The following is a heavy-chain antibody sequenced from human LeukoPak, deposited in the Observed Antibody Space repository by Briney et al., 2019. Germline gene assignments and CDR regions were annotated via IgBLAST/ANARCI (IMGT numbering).Heavy chain of an antibody. CDR2: ISSSSSYI. CDR1: GFTFSSYA. J-gene: IGHJ4*02. CDR3: ARDRPESYYYDSSGYLYYFDY. Sequence: GGSLRLSCAASGFTFSSYAMSWVRQAPGKGLEWVSSISSSSSYIYYADSVKGRFTISRDNAKNSLYLQMNSLRAEDTAVYYCARDRPESYYYDSSGYLYYFDYWGQGTLVTVSS. V-gene: IGHV3-21*01. D-gene: IGHD3-22*01.